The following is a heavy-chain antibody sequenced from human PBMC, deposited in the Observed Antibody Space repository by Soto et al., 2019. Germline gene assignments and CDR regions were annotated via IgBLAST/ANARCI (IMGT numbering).Heavy chain of an antibody. D-gene: IGHD6-19*01. CDR1: GFTSSSYA. V-gene: IGHV3-23*01. CDR3: AKDLCAYSSGSCYFDY. Sequence: GGSLRLSCAGSGFTSSSYAMSWVRQGPGKGLEWVSTISGSGGNTYYADSVKGRFTISRDNSKNTLFLQMNSLRAEDTAVYYCAKDLCAYSSGSCYFDYWGQGSLVTVSS. J-gene: IGHJ4*02. CDR2: ISGSGGNT.